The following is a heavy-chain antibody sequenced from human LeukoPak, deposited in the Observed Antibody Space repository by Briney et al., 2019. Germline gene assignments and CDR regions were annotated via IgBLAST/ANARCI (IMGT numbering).Heavy chain of an antibody. D-gene: IGHD6-13*01. J-gene: IGHJ5*02. Sequence: GGSLRLSCAASGFTFSSYAMSWVRQAPGKGLEWVSAISGSGGSTYYADSVKGRFTISRDNSKNTLYLQMNSLRAEDTAVYYCAKDLRGKQQLGTNWSDPWGQGTLVTVSS. V-gene: IGHV3-23*01. CDR3: AKDLRGKQQLGTNWSDP. CDR1: GFTFSSYA. CDR2: ISGSGGST.